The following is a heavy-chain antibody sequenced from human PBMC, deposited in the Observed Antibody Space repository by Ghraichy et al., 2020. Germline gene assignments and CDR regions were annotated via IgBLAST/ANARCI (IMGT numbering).Heavy chain of an antibody. D-gene: IGHD2-21*02. CDR3: ARFPLTAIAFDY. J-gene: IGHJ4*02. CDR2: IYYSGST. V-gene: IGHV4-39*01. CDR1: GGSISSSSYY. Sequence: SETRSLTCTVSGGSISSSSYYWGWIRQPPGKGLEWIGSIYYSGSTYYNPSLKSRVTISVDTSKNQFSLKLSSVTAADTAVYYCARFPLTAIAFDYWGQGTLVTVSS.